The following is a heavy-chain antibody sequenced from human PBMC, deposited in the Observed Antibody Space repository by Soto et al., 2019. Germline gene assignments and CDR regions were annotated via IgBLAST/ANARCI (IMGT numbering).Heavy chain of an antibody. CDR2: IWYDGSNK. D-gene: IGHD3-16*01. J-gene: IGHJ6*02. V-gene: IGHV3-33*01. CDR3: ARDYTSLFLVPPSYGMDG. Sequence: GGSLRLSCAASGFTFSSYGMHWVRQAPGKGLEWVAVIWYDGSNKYYADSVKGRFTISRDNSKNTLYLQMNSLRAEDTAVYYCARDYTSLFLVPPSYGMDGWGQGTTVTVSS. CDR1: GFTFSSYG.